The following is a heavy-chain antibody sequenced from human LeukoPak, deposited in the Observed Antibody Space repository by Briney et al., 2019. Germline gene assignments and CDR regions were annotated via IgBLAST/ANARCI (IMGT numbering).Heavy chain of an antibody. CDR2: ISHTGT. CDR1: GFSISSAYY. D-gene: IGHD6-13*01. Sequence: SETLSLTCTVSGFSISSAYYWGWIRQPPGKGLEWIGSISHTGTYYNPSLKSRVTISADMSKNQFSLKLNSVAAADTALYYCAREGDSSSVGWFDPWGQGTLVTVSS. V-gene: IGHV4-38-2*02. CDR3: AREGDSSSVGWFDP. J-gene: IGHJ5*02.